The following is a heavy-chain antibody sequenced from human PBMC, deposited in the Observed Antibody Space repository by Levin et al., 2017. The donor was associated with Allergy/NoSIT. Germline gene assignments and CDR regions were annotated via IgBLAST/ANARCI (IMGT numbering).Heavy chain of an antibody. Sequence: SCKASGYTFTSYGLSWVRQAPGKGLEWVANINHDGSEKYYVDSVKGRFTISKDSAKNSVYLQMNSLRVEDTAVYYCARNWRSAFDIWGQGTMVTVSS. CDR2: INHDGSEK. V-gene: IGHV3-7*04. CDR3: ARNWRSAFDI. D-gene: IGHD2-8*02. J-gene: IGHJ3*02. CDR1: GYTFTSYG.